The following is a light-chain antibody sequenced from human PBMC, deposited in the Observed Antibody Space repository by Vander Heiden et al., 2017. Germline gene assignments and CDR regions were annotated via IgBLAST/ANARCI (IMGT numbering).Light chain of an antibody. CDR3: QQSFTSPRT. CDR2: DAS. V-gene: IGKV1-39*01. CDR1: ENVFQY. J-gene: IGKJ3*01. Sequence: DIQMTQSPSPLSASVGDTISITCRTSENVFQYVHWYQQRPGRPPKLLIYDASTLQSGVPTRFSGGGSGTEYTLTVTGLQPEDFATYYCQQSFTSPRTFGPGTKVDV.